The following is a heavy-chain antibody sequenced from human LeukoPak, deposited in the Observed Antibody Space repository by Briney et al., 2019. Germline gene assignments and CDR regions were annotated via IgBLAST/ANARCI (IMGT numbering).Heavy chain of an antibody. CDR1: GYTFTGYY. D-gene: IGHD6-19*01. CDR2: INPNSGGT. V-gene: IGHV1-2*02. CDR3: ARGLLLDTSGYNWLDP. J-gene: IGHJ5*02. Sequence: GASVKVSCKASGYTFTGYYMHWVRQAPGQGLEWMGWINPNSGGTNYAQKFQGRVTMTRDTSITTAYMELSSLSSDDTAVYYCARGLLLDTSGYNWLDPWGQGTLVTVSS.